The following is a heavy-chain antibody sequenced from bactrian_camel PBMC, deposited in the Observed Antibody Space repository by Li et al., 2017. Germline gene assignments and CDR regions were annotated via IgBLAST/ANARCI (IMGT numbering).Heavy chain of an antibody. V-gene: IGHV3-2*01. CDR1: GFSFSAYN. Sequence: HVQLVESGGGLVQLGGSLRLSCVASGFSFSAYNMSWVRQAPGKGLEWVSRIWSDGSNTYYAASVKGRFTISHDNTNYTLYLQMTSLRPEDTATYYCAADAGFTGSDGTCPPQRYFYNYWGQGTQVTVS. D-gene: IGHD2*01. CDR2: IWSDGSNT. J-gene: IGHJ4*01. CDR3: AADAGFTGSDGTCPPQRYFYNY.